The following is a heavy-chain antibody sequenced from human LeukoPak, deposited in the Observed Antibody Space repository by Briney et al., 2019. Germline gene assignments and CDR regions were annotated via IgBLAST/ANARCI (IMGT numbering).Heavy chain of an antibody. CDR3: VRGSLKWKNNSVGY. V-gene: IGHV1-18*01. D-gene: IGHD1/OR15-1a*01. Sequence: ASVKVSCKVSGYTITNFGITWVRQAPGQGLEWMGWISTNSGNTNLAQRFQDRVTMTTDTSTSTAYLELRSLRSDGTAVYFCVRGSLKWKNNSVGYWGQGTLVTVSS. CDR1: GYTITNFG. CDR2: ISTNSGNT. J-gene: IGHJ4*02.